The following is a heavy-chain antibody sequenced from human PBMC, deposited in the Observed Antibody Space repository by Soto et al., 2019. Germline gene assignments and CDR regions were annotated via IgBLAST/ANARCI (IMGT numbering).Heavy chain of an antibody. V-gene: IGHV1-46*01. CDR3: ARGPSCSGLLFYLEY. J-gene: IGHJ4*02. D-gene: IGHD5-18*01. CDR2: INPHGGDT. CDR1: GYMVTYYH. Sequence: QVQLVQSGAEVKKPGASVKVSCKASGYMVTYYHVHWVRQAPGQGLEWMGIINPHGGDTRYAQQFQCRVTMTRDTSTSTVYMAVSSLRPEDTGLYYCARGPSCSGLLFYLEYWGQGTLVTVSS.